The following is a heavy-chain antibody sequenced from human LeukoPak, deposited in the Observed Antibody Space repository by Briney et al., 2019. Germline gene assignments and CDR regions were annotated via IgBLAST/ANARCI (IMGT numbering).Heavy chain of an antibody. CDR1: GFTCSSYA. CDR3: AKIPSGSGSFFDY. CDR2: ISGSGGST. D-gene: IGHD3-10*01. V-gene: IGHV3-23*01. J-gene: IGHJ4*02. Sequence: GSLRLSCAASGFTCSSYAMSWVRQVPGKGLEWVSAISGSGGSTYYADSVKGRFTISRDNSKNTLYLQMNSLRAEDTAVYYCAKIPSGSGSFFDYWGQGTLVTVSS.